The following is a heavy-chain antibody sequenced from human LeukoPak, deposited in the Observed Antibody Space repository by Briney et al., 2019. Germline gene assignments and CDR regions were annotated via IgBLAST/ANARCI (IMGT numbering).Heavy chain of an antibody. V-gene: IGHV1-2*02. D-gene: IGHD2-2*01. CDR2: INPNDGDT. CDR1: GYTFTDYH. J-gene: IGHJ4*02. Sequence: ASVKVSCKASGYTFTDYHMHWVRQAPGQGFEWMGWINPNDGDTNYAQKFQGRVTMTRDTSISTAHMEVIRLRSDDTAVYYCARANFLYCSSSTCLFDYWGQGTLVTVSS. CDR3: ARANFLYCSSSTCLFDY.